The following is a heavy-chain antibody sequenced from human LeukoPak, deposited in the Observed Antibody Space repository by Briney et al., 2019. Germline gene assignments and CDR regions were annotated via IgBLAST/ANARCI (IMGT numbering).Heavy chain of an antibody. Sequence: GGSLRLSCVASGFSFSTSWMTWVRQAPGKGLEWVADIRKDGREIYYADSMKGRFTISRDNSKNSLYLQIHSLRAEDTGVYYCVRGGDGWNDFDLWAQGTGVPVSS. J-gene: IGHJ4*02. CDR3: VRGGDGWNDFDL. V-gene: IGHV3-7*01. CDR2: IRKDGREI. D-gene: IGHD1-1*01. CDR1: GFSFSTSW.